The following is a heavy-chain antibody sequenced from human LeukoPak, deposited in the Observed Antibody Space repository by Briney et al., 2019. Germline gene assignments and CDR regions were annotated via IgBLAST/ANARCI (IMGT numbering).Heavy chain of an antibody. Sequence: ASVKVSCKASGYTFTSYGISWVRQAPGQGLEWMGWISAYNGNTNYAQMLQGRVTMTTDTSTSTAYMELRSLRSDDTAVYYCARVNNYGGNSPFDYWGQGTLVTVSS. D-gene: IGHD4-23*01. V-gene: IGHV1-18*01. CDR2: ISAYNGNT. CDR1: GYTFTSYG. J-gene: IGHJ4*02. CDR3: ARVNNYGGNSPFDY.